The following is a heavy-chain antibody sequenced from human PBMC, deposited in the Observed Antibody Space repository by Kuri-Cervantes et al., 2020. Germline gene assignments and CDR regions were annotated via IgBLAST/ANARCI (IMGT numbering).Heavy chain of an antibody. J-gene: IGHJ5*01. V-gene: IGHV4-30-4*01. Sequence: LRLSCTVSGGSISRGDYYWSWIRQPPGKGLEWIGYIYYSGSTNYNPSLKSRVTMSVDTSKNQFSLKLSSVTAADTAVYYCARVDDDRCGYWFDSWGQGTLVTVSS. CDR3: ARVDDDRCGYWFDS. CDR1: GGSISRGDYY. CDR2: IYYSGST. D-gene: IGHD5-18*01.